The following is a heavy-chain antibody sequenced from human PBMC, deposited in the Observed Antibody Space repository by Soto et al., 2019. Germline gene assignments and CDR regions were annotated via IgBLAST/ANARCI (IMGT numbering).Heavy chain of an antibody. V-gene: IGHV4-4*02. CDR2: LSSRDER. CDR3: ATQTISYTWGV. J-gene: IGHJ6*02. D-gene: IGHD3-16*01. CDR1: GAPITTTKW. Sequence: QVQLQESGPGLVKPSETLSLTCTVSGAPITTTKWWAWVRLPPGKGLEWIGELSSRDERSPNPSLDGRFTMSLDKSNNHFSLKLTSVTASDTAIYYCATQTISYTWGVWGRGTSVTVSS.